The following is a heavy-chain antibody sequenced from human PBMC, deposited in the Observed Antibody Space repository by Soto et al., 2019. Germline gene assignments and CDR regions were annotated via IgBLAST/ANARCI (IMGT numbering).Heavy chain of an antibody. CDR1: SGTFSSYA. J-gene: IGHJ4*02. D-gene: IGHD3-22*01. V-gene: IGHV1-69*13. CDR2: IIPIFGTA. CDR3: ARERGNYYDSSGYSSGPYYFDY. Sequence: SVKVSFKASSGTFSSYAISWVREAPGQGLEWMGGIIPIFGTANYAQNFQGRVTITADESTSTAYMELSSLRSEDTAVYYCARERGNYYDSSGYSSGPYYFDYWGQGTLVTVSS.